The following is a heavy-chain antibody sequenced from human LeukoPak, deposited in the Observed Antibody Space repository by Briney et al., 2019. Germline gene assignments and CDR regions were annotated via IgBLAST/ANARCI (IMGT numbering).Heavy chain of an antibody. J-gene: IGHJ5*02. Sequence: PSETLSLTCAVYGGSFSGYYWSWIRQPPGKGLEWIGYIYYSGSTNYNPSLKSRVTISVDTSKNQFSLKLSSVTAADTAVYYCARDHRGYVGGLGFDPWGQGTLVTVSS. CDR2: IYYSGST. V-gene: IGHV4-59*01. D-gene: IGHD5-12*01. CDR3: ARDHRGYVGGLGFDP. CDR1: GGSFSGYY.